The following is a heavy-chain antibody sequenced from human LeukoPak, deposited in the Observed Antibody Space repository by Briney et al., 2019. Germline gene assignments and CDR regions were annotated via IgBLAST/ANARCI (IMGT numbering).Heavy chain of an antibody. D-gene: IGHD2-21*01. CDR3: AREPAPVIL. J-gene: IGHJ4*01. V-gene: IGHV3-11*06. CDR2: ISSSSSYI. Sequence: GGSLRLSCAASGFTFSDYFMSWIRQTPGKGLEWVSSISSSSSYIFYADSVKGRFTISRDNAKNSLYLQMNSLRAEDTAVYYCAREPAPVILWGQGTLVTVSS. CDR1: GFTFSDYF.